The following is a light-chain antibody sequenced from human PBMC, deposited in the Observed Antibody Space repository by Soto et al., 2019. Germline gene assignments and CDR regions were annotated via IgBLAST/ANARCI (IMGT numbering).Light chain of an antibody. Sequence: QSVLTQPPSVSGAPGQRVTISCTGSSSNIGAGYDVHWYLPLPATPPKLLIYGNTNRPPGVPDRFSGSMSSSSASLAITGLPAEDEDDYYSQSHDSSLHASVFVTGTKLTVL. J-gene: IGLJ1*01. CDR3: QSHDSSLHASV. CDR1: SSNIGAGYD. V-gene: IGLV1-40*01. CDR2: GNT.